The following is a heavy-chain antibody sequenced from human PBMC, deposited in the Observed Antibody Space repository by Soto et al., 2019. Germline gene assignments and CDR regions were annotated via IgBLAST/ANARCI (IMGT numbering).Heavy chain of an antibody. D-gene: IGHD6-13*01. V-gene: IGHV4-4*07. Sequence: SETLSLTCTDSGGSISSFYWSWIRQPAGKGLEWIGRIYSGGRNNYNPPLKSRVTMSVDTSKNQFSLRLSSVTAADTAMYYCARGSSRWDYWGQGTLVTVSS. J-gene: IGHJ4*02. CDR2: IYSGGRN. CDR1: GGSISSFY. CDR3: ARGSSRWDY.